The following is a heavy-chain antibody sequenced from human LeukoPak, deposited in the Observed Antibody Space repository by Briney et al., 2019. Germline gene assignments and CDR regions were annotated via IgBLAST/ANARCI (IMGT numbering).Heavy chain of an antibody. CDR1: GGTFSSYA. CDR2: IIPILGIA. D-gene: IGHD3-10*01. J-gene: IGHJ4*02. V-gene: IGHV1-69*04. CDR3: ARVAGISRVRGVLDY. Sequence: ASVKVSCKASGGTFSSYAISWVRQAPGQGLEWMGRIIPILGIANYAQKFQGRLTITADKSTSTAYMELSSLRSEDTAVYYWARVAGISRVRGVLDYWGQGTLVTVSS.